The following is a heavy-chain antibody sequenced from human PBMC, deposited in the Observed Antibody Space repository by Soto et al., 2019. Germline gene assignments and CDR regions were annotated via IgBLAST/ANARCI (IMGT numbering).Heavy chain of an antibody. CDR1: GFSISDYW. D-gene: IGHD1-26*01. Sequence: EVQMVESGGGLVQPGGSLRLSCAASGFSISDYWMSWVRQAPGKGLEWVGNINEDGSEENYVDSVKGRFTISRDNARNSLYLQMISLRVEDTAVYYCCHTWVGGQGTLVTVSS. J-gene: IGHJ4*02. CDR3: CHTWV. V-gene: IGHV3-7*01. CDR2: INEDGSEE.